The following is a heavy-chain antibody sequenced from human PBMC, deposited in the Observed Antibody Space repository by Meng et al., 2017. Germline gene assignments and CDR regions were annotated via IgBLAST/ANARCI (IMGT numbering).Heavy chain of an antibody. CDR2: YNTKTGKP. J-gene: IGHJ4*02. CDR1: GYPCRCNV. V-gene: IGHV7-4-1*02. D-gene: IGHD6-19*01. Sequence: VNSGRSLTEPGAIVNVAWSDYGYPCRCNVLNWVGQEPGQGLTWIGWYNTKTGKPTYAQGLTGRLAFSLDTSASTAFLQINSLKAEDTAVYYCARAHSSGWYSFFDYGGKGTLVTVSS. CDR3: ARAHSSGWYSFFDY.